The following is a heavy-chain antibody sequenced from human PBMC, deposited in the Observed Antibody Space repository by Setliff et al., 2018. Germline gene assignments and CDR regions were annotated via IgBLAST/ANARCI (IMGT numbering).Heavy chain of an antibody. Sequence: SETLSLTCTVSGDSISSRTYYWSWVRQPPGKGLEWIGFIFYSGDTKSNPSLKSRVTMSVDTSKNQFSLKLSSVTAADTAVYYCARDRTYYGSGTYTRWFDYWGQGTLVTVSS. CDR1: GDSISSRTYY. CDR3: ARDRTYYGSGTYTRWFDY. V-gene: IGHV4-61*01. D-gene: IGHD3-10*01. J-gene: IGHJ4*02. CDR2: IFYSGDT.